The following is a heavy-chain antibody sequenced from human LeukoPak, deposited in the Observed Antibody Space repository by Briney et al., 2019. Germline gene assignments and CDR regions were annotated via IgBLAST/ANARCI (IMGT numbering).Heavy chain of an antibody. V-gene: IGHV1-8*01. Sequence: ASVKVSCKASGYTFTSYDINWVRQATGQGLEWMGWMHPNSGNTGYAQKFQGRVTMTRNTSISTAYMELSSLRSEDTAVYYCARSGSYYSNYYYYGMDVWGQGTTVTVSS. J-gene: IGHJ6*02. CDR1: GYTFTSYD. CDR3: ARSGSYYSNYYYYGMDV. D-gene: IGHD3-10*01. CDR2: MHPNSGNT.